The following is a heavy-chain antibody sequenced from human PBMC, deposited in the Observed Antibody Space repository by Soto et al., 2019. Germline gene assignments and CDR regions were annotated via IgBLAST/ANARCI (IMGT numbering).Heavy chain of an antibody. CDR3: ARVGYSYAFDY. V-gene: IGHV3-74*01. J-gene: IGHJ4*02. CDR2: INSDGSST. D-gene: IGHD5-18*01. CDR1: GFTFNSFW. Sequence: GGSLRLSCAASGFTFNSFWLHWVRQAPGKGLVWVSRINSDGSSTSYADSVKGRFTISRDNAKNTLYLQMNSLRAEDTAVYYCARVGYSYAFDYWGQGTLVTVSS.